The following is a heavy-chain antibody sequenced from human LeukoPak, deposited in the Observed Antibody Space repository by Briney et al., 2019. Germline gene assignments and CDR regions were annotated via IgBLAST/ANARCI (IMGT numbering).Heavy chain of an antibody. Sequence: PGGSLRLSCAASGFTFSSYAMSWVRQAPGKGLEWVSAISGSGGSTYYADSVKGRFTISRDNSKNTLYLQMNSLRAEDTAVYYCAKDGYSSGWSYYFDYWGQGTLVTVSS. D-gene: IGHD6-19*01. CDR2: ISGSGGST. CDR3: AKDGYSSGWSYYFDY. J-gene: IGHJ4*02. CDR1: GFTFSSYA. V-gene: IGHV3-23*01.